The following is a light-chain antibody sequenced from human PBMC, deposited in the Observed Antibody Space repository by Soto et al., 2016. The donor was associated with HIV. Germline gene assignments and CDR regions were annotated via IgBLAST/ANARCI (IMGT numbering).Light chain of an antibody. CDR1: QSISSW. CDR2: KAS. Sequence: DIQMTQSPSTLSASVGDRVTITCRASQSISSWLAWYQQKPGKAPKLLIYKASSLESGVPSRFSGSGSGTDFTLTISSLQTEDFATYYCQQANSFPLTFGQGTKLEIK. J-gene: IGKJ2*01. V-gene: IGKV1-5*03. CDR3: QQANSFPLT.